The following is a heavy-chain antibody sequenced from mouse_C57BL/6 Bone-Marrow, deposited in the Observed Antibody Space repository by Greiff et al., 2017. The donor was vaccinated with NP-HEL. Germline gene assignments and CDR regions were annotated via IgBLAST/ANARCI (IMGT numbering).Heavy chain of an antibody. V-gene: IGHV1-69*01. J-gene: IGHJ1*03. CDR3: ARDPFTTVVRYFDV. D-gene: IGHD1-1*01. CDR2: IDPSDSYT. Sequence: QVQLQQPGAELVMPGASVKLSCKASGYTFTSYWMHWVKQRPGQGLEWIGEIDPSDSYTNYNQKFKGKSTLTVDKSSSTAYMQLSSLTSEDSAVYYCARDPFTTVVRYFDVWGTGTTVTVSS. CDR1: GYTFTSYW.